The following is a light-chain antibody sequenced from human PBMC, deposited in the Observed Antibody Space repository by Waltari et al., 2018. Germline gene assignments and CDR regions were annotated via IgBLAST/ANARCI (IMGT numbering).Light chain of an antibody. Sequence: EVVLTQSPVTLSLSPGETATIACRASHSVSSYLGWYQQRCGQAPRLLIYDASKRATGIPTRFSGSGSGTDFTLTISSLEPEDFAVYFCQQRSILYSFGQGTKLE. V-gene: IGKV3-11*01. CDR1: HSVSSY. CDR2: DAS. J-gene: IGKJ2*03. CDR3: QQRSILYS.